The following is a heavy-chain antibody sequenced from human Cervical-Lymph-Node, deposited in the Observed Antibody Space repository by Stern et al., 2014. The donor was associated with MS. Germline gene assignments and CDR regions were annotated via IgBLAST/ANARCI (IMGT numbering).Heavy chain of an antibody. CDR1: GYLFDDYW. CDR2: IFPRDSNT. V-gene: IGHV5-51*03. Sequence: VQLGQSGAEVKKPGESLKISCEASGYLFDDYWIGWVRQMSGRGLELVAIIFPRDSNTRYSPSVQGQVTISADKSISTAYLQWSGRKASDPAMYYCASSPATPSGYDRFDYWGQGALVTVSS. D-gene: IGHD5-12*01. CDR3: ASSPATPSGYDRFDY. J-gene: IGHJ4*02.